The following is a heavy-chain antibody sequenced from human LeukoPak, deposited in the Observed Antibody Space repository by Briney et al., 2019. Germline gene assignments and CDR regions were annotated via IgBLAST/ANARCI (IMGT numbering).Heavy chain of an antibody. D-gene: IGHD5-12*01. J-gene: IGHJ4*02. V-gene: IGHV4-59*12. CDR2: IYYSGST. Sequence: SETLSLTCTVSGGSISSYYWSWIRQPPGKGLEWIGYIYYSGSTNYNPSLKSRVTISVDTSKNQFSLKLSSVTAADTAVYYCASLPLRLDGYLDYWGQGTLVTVSS. CDR3: ASLPLRLDGYLDY. CDR1: GGSISSYY.